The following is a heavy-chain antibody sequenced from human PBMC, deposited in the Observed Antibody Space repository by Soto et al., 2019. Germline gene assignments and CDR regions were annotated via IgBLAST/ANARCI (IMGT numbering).Heavy chain of an antibody. CDR2: ISSSGSTI. D-gene: IGHD4-17*01. V-gene: IGHV3-11*01. CDR3: ARPGYSDYYWFDP. CDR1: GFTFSDYY. Sequence: GGSLRLSCAASGFTFSDYYMSWIRQAPGKGLEWISFISSSGSTIYYADSVKGRFTISRDNAKNSLYLQMNSLRAEDTAVYYCARPGYSDYYWFDPWGQGTLVTVSS. J-gene: IGHJ5*02.